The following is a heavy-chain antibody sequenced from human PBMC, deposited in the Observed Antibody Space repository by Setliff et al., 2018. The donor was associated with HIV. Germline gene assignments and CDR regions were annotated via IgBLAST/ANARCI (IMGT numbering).Heavy chain of an antibody. J-gene: IGHJ4*02. CDR1: GGSISSGSYY. Sequence: SETLSLTCTVSGGSISSGSYYWSWIRQPAGKGLEWIGETDHIGGKTNHNPSLKSRVTISVDTSKNQFSLRLSSVTAADTAVYYCARSPGPSYCSGGSCYDYFDYWGQGTLVTVSS. CDR3: ARSPGPSYCSGGSCYDYFDY. V-gene: IGHV4-61*10. D-gene: IGHD2-15*01. CDR2: TDHIGGKT.